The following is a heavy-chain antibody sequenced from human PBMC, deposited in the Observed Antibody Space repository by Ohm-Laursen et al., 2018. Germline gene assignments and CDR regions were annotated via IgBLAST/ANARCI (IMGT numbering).Heavy chain of an antibody. D-gene: IGHD4-23*01. CDR2: MNPNSHNT. J-gene: IGHJ5*02. CDR3: ARAVRYQLLSDP. Sequence: GSSVKVSCKASGYTFSSYDIIWVRQASGQGPEWMGWMNPNSHNTGYARKFRGRVSMTSDSSISTAYMELYSLTSEGTATYYCARAVRYQLLSDPWGQGTLVTVSS. CDR1: GYTFSSYD. V-gene: IGHV1-8*01.